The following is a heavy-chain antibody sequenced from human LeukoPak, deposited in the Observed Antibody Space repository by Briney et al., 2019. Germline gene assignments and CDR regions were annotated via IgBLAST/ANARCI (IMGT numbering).Heavy chain of an antibody. CDR1: GGSFSGYY. CDR2: IYYSGST. CDR3: AFLDRHVYYFDY. Sequence: PSETLSLTCAVYGGSFSGYYWGWIRQPPRKGLEWIGSIYYSGSTYYNPSLKSRVTISVDTSKNQFSLKLSSVTAADTAVYYCAFLDRHVYYFDYWGQGTLVTVSS. V-gene: IGHV4-39*01. J-gene: IGHJ4*02. D-gene: IGHD3-16*01.